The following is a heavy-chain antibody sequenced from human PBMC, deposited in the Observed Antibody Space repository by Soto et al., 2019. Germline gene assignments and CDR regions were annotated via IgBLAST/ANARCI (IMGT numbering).Heavy chain of an antibody. CDR2: ISGNSNTI. V-gene: IGHV3-48*01. J-gene: IGHJ4*02. Sequence: EVQLVESGGGLVQPGGSLRLSCAASGFTFSRNSMNWVRQAPGKGLEWVSYISGNSNTIYYADSVKGRFTISRDNAKNSLYLQMNSLKAEDTAVYYCARDPSMTGTIDYWGQGTLVTASS. CDR3: ARDPSMTGTIDY. D-gene: IGHD1-1*01. CDR1: GFTFSRNS.